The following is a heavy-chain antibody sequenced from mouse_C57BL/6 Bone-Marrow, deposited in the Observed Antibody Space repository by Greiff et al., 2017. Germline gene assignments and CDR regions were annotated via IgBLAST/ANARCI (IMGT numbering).Heavy chain of an antibody. Sequence: VKLQESGAELMKPGASVKLSCKATGYTFTGYWIEWVKQRPGHGLEWIGEILPGSGSTNYNEKFKGKATFTADTSSNTAYMQLSSLTTEDSAIYYCARTGDYYGSSPYWYFDVWGTGTTVTVSS. D-gene: IGHD1-1*01. J-gene: IGHJ1*03. V-gene: IGHV1-9*01. CDR1: GYTFTGYW. CDR3: ARTGDYYGSSPYWYFDV. CDR2: ILPGSGST.